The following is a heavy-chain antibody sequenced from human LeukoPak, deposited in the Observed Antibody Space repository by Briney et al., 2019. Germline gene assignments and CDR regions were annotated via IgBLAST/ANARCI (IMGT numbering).Heavy chain of an antibody. CDR3: VRDKGDDVGHT. CDR2: IYSGGST. J-gene: IGHJ4*02. V-gene: IGHV3-66*01. Sequence: PGGSPRLSCAASGVTVSSNYMSWVRQAPGKGLEWVSVIYSGGSTFHADSVKGRFTISRDNSKNTLYLQMNRLSPEDTAVYYCVRDKGDDVGHTWGQGTPVTVSS. D-gene: IGHD3-16*01. CDR1: GVTVSSNY.